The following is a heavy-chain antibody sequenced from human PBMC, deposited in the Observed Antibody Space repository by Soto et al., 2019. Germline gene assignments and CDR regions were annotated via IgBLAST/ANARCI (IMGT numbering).Heavy chain of an antibody. CDR3: ARRVYSAYDSLDY. V-gene: IGHV3-72*01. CDR1: GDAFSDHY. Sequence: GWSLRLSCAASGDAFSDHYMDWVRQAPGKGLEWVGRIRNKAYSYTTEYAASVKGRFIISRDDSKNSLYLQMNSLKTEDTAVYYCARRVYSAYDSLDYWGQGTLVTVSS. CDR2: IRNKAYSYTT. D-gene: IGHD5-12*01. J-gene: IGHJ4*02.